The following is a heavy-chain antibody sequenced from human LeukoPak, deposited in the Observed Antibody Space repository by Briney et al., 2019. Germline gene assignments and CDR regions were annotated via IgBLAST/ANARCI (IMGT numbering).Heavy chain of an antibody. Sequence: PGGSLRLSCAASGFTFSSYAMSWVRQAPGKGLEWVSAISGSGGSTYYADSVKGRFTISRDNSKNTLYLQMNSLRAEDTAVYYCAIGRAYQPLYDFDNWGQGTLVTVSS. CDR2: ISGSGGST. V-gene: IGHV3-23*01. CDR1: GFTFSSYA. J-gene: IGHJ4*02. D-gene: IGHD2-2*01. CDR3: AIGRAYQPLYDFDN.